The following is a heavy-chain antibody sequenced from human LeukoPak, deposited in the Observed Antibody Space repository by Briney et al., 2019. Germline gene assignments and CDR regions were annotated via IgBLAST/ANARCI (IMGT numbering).Heavy chain of an antibody. V-gene: IGHV3-74*01. CDR3: VREGFFDY. J-gene: IGHJ4*02. CDR2: IHSDGSIA. Sequence: PGGSLRLSCVGSGFSFSSYWMYWIRQAPGKGLVWVSRIHSDGSIANYTDSVKGRFTISRDNVKNTLYLQMNSLRAEDTAVYYCVREGFFDYWGQGTLVTVSP. CDR1: GFSFSSYW.